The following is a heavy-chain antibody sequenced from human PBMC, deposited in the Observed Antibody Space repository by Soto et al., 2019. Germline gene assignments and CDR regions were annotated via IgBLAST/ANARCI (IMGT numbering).Heavy chain of an antibody. CDR1: GGSISSYY. V-gene: IGHV4-59*01. CDR3: ARGSSSWYRKYFDY. D-gene: IGHD6-13*01. Sequence: PSETLSLTCTVSGGSISSYYWSWIRQPPGKGLEWIGYIYYSGSTNYNPSLKSRVTISVDTSKNQFSLKLSSVTAADTAVYYCARGSSSWYRKYFDYWGQGTLVTVSS. J-gene: IGHJ4*02. CDR2: IYYSGST.